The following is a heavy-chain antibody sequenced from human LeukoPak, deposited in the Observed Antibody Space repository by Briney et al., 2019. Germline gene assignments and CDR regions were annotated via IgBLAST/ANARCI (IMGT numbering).Heavy chain of an antibody. J-gene: IGHJ4*02. CDR2: IHSSGST. CDR1: GGSMTNYY. V-gene: IGHV4-59*01. CDR3: VRDRGGF. D-gene: IGHD3-10*01. Sequence: SETLSLTCTVSGGSMTNYYWNWMRQPPGKGLEWIGNIHSSGSTHYKSSLKSRMTISIDTSKNKVFLKLTSVTAADTAVYYCVRDRGGFWGQGTLVTVSS.